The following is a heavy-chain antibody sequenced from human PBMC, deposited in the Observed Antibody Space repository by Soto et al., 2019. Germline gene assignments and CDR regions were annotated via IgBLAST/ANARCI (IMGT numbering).Heavy chain of an antibody. V-gene: IGHV3-53*01. CDR1: GFTVSSNY. Sequence: TGGSLRLSCAASGFTVSSNYMSWVRQAPGKGLEWVSVIYSGGSTYYADSVRGRFTISRDNSKNTLYLQMNSLRAEDTAVYYCARSRRDGYNPYYYYGMDVWGQGATVTVSS. D-gene: IGHD5-12*01. CDR3: ARSRRDGYNPYYYYGMDV. J-gene: IGHJ6*02. CDR2: IYSGGST.